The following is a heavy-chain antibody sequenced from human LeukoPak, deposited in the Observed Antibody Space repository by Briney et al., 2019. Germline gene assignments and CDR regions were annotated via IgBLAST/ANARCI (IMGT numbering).Heavy chain of an antibody. Sequence: PTGGSLRPSCAASGFTFSNYAMTWVRQTPGKGLGWVSTITGRGAGTFYADSVQGRFTISRDNSKNTLYLQMNSLRAEDTAVYYCAKELSPWSLQNYDFWSGRNYWGQGTLVTVSS. CDR3: AKELSPWSLQNYDFWSGRNY. D-gene: IGHD3-3*01. J-gene: IGHJ4*02. V-gene: IGHV3-23*01. CDR1: GFTFSNYA. CDR2: ITGRGAGT.